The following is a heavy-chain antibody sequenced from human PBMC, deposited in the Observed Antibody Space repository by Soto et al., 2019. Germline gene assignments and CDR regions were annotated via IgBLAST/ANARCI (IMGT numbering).Heavy chain of an antibody. D-gene: IGHD3-3*01. J-gene: IGHJ4*02. CDR3: TTGITIFGVPRSPFDY. V-gene: IGHV3-15*01. CDR2: IKSKTDGGTT. Sequence: GGSLRLSCAASGFTFSNAWMSWVHQAPGKGLEWVGRIKSKTDGGTTDYAAPVKGRFTISRDDSKNTLYLQMNSLKTEDTAVYYCTTGITIFGVPRSPFDYWGQGTLVTVSS. CDR1: GFTFSNAW.